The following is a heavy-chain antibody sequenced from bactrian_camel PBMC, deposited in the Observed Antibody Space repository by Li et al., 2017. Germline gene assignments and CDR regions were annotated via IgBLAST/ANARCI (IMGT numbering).Heavy chain of an antibody. J-gene: IGHJ4*01. CDR2: LYVGRGNT. Sequence: HVQLVESGGGSVQAGGSLSLSCVESGFTYNSYCMGWFRQAPGKEREGVAALYVGRGNTYYADSVKGRFTFSQDNAKNTLWLQMNSLKPDDTAMYYCAAEPSSLRCRTGGVGQIKVYGYWGQGTQVTV. V-gene: IGHV3S1*01. CDR1: GFTYNSYC. D-gene: IGHD5*01. CDR3: AAEPSSLRCRTGGVGQIKVYGY.